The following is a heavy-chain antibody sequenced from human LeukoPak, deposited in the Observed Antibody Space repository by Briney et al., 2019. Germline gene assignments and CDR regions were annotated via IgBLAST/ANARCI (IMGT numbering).Heavy chain of an antibody. Sequence: RGESLKISCKVSGYSFTSYWTGWVRQLPGKGLDWMGIIYPGDSDTRYSPSFQGQVTISADKSISTAYLQWSSLKASDTAMYYCARQGTGIVVVPGGFDPWGQGTLVTVSS. V-gene: IGHV5-51*01. D-gene: IGHD2-2*01. J-gene: IGHJ5*02. CDR3: ARQGTGIVVVPGGFDP. CDR2: IYPGDSDT. CDR1: GYSFTSYW.